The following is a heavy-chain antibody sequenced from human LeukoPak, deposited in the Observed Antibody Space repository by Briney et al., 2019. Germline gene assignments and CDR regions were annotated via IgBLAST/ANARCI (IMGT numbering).Heavy chain of an antibody. Sequence: GSLRLSCTVSGGSISSSLYFWGWIRQPPGKGLEWIGSIYYSGSTYYNPSLKSRVTISVDTSKNQFSLKLSSVTAADTAVYYCARHIDGFDIWGQGTMVTVSS. CDR1: GGSISSSLYF. CDR2: IYYSGST. J-gene: IGHJ3*02. V-gene: IGHV4-39*01. CDR3: ARHIDGFDI.